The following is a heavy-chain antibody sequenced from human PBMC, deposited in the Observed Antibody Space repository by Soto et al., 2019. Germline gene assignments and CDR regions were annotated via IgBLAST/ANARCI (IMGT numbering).Heavy chain of an antibody. CDR3: AGDTTEGYDMLYANVY. Sequence: QVQLVQSGAEVKKPGASVKVSCKASGYTFTSYRISWVRQAPGQGLEWMGWISAYNGNTDYAQKLQGRVTMTTDTTTNRAYVERRSLRSDVTAVYYCAGDTTEGYDMLYANVYWGQGALVTVSS. D-gene: IGHD2-8*01. J-gene: IGHJ4*02. CDR1: GYTFTSYR. V-gene: IGHV1-18*01. CDR2: ISAYNGNT.